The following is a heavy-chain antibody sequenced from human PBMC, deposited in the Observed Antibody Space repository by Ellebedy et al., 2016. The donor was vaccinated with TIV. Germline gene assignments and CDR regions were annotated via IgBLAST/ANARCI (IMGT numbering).Heavy chain of an antibody. Sequence: GESLKISCAASGFTFSDYQMSWNRQAPGKGLEWVSYITSSSSHTNYADSVKGRFTISRDNAKNSLYLQMNSLRAEDTAVFYCARDSEFSNSWFGHAFDIWGQGTMVTVSS. D-gene: IGHD6-13*01. CDR2: ITSSSSHT. V-gene: IGHV3-11*06. J-gene: IGHJ3*02. CDR1: GFTFSDYQ. CDR3: ARDSEFSNSWFGHAFDI.